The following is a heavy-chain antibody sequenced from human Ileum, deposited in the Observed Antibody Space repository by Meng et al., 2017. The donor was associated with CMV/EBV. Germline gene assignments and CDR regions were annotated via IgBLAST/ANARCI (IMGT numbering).Heavy chain of an antibody. CDR1: YTFNNYY. CDR2: INPKNSGT. CDR3: ARGGYIGFSANYFLDY. V-gene: IGHV1-46*02. J-gene: IGHJ4*02. D-gene: IGHD3-10*01. Sequence: YTFNNYYLHCVRQAPGQGLEWMGIINPKNSGTGYAPKFRGRLTMTRDTPTSTVYMELSSLTSEDTAVYYCARGGYIGFSANYFLDYWAQGALVTVSS.